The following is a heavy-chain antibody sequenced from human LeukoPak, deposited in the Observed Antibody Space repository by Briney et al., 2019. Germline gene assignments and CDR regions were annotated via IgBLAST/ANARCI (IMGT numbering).Heavy chain of an antibody. CDR3: GSSHSSSWYDG. J-gene: IGHJ4*02. Sequence: KSSETLSLTCTVSGGSISSYYWSWIRQPPGKGLEWIGYIYHSGSTNYNPSLKSRVTISVDTSKNQFSLKLSSVTAADTAVYYCGSSHSSSWYDGWGQGTLVTVTS. D-gene: IGHD6-13*01. CDR2: IYHSGST. CDR1: GGSISSYY. V-gene: IGHV4-59*12.